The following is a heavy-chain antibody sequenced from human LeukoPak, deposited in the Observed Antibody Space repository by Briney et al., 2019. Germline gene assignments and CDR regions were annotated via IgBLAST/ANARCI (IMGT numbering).Heavy chain of an antibody. V-gene: IGHV3-43D*03. J-gene: IGHJ4*02. CDR3: AKDREISSGYHYFDY. D-gene: IGHD3-22*01. Sequence: GGSLRLSCAASGFTFDDYAMHWVRQAPGKGLEWVSLISWDGGSTHYADSVKGRFTISRDNSKNSLYLQMNSLRAEDTAVYYCAKDREISSGYHYFDYWGLGTLVTVSS. CDR2: ISWDGGST. CDR1: GFTFDDYA.